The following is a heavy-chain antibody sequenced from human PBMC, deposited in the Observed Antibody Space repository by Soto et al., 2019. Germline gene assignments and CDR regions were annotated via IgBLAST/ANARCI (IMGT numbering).Heavy chain of an antibody. CDR1: GYTFTSYG. Sequence: GASVKVSCKASGYTFTSYGISWVRQAPGQGLEWMGWISAYNGNTNYAQKLQGRVTMTTDTSTSTAYMELRSLRSDDTAVYYCARVPPTRYRGRGSGWSRYFDYWGQGTLVTVSS. J-gene: IGHJ4*02. CDR2: ISAYNGNT. V-gene: IGHV1-18*01. CDR3: ARVPPTRYRGRGSGWSRYFDY. D-gene: IGHD6-19*01.